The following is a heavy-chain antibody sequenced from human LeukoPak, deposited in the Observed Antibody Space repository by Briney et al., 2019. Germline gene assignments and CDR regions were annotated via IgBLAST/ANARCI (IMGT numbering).Heavy chain of an antibody. CDR2: IYYSGST. CDR1: GGSISSSSYY. Sequence: KPSETLSLTCTVSGGSISSSSYYWGWIRQPPGKGLEWIGSIYYSGSTYYNPSLKSRVTISVDTSKNQFSLKLSSVTAADTAVYYCARLEIAARPRDYWGQGTLVTVSS. CDR3: ARLEIAARPRDY. D-gene: IGHD6-6*01. J-gene: IGHJ4*02. V-gene: IGHV4-39*01.